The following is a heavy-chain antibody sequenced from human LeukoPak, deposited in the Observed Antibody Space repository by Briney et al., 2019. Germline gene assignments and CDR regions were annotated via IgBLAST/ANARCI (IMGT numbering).Heavy chain of an antibody. CDR1: GYTFTGYY. V-gene: IGHV1-2*02. D-gene: IGHD6-13*01. Sequence: ASVKVSCKASGYTFTGYYMHWVRQAPGQGLEWMGWINPNSGGTNYAQKFQGRVTMTRDTSISIAYMELSRLRSDDTAVYYCARVGFIAGTFDYWGQGTLVTVSS. CDR3: ARVGFIAGTFDY. J-gene: IGHJ4*02. CDR2: INPNSGGT.